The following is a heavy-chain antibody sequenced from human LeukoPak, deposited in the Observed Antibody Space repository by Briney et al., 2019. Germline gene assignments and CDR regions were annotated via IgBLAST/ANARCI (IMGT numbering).Heavy chain of an antibody. D-gene: IGHD2-21*02. V-gene: IGHV3-21*01. Sequence: GGSLRLSCAASGFTFSSYSMNWVRQAPGKGLEWVSSISSSSTYIYYADSVKGRFTISRDDAKHSLYLQMDSLRAEDTAMYYCARKLRATVTAYFSDFDYWGQGTLVTVSS. CDR2: ISSSSTYI. CDR3: ARKLRATVTAYFSDFDY. J-gene: IGHJ4*02. CDR1: GFTFSSYS.